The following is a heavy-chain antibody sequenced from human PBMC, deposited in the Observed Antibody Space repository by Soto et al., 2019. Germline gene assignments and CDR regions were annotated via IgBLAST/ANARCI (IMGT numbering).Heavy chain of an antibody. CDR2: IYYSGST. J-gene: IGHJ4*02. V-gene: IGHV4-39*01. Sequence: SETLSLTCTVSGGXISSSSYYWGWIRQPPGKGLEWIGSIYYSGSTYYNPSLKSRVTISVDTSKNQFSLKLSSVTAADTAVYYCARSRRGRDILTGDFDYWGQGTLVTVSS. CDR1: GGXISSSSYY. CDR3: ARSRRGRDILTGDFDY. D-gene: IGHD3-9*01.